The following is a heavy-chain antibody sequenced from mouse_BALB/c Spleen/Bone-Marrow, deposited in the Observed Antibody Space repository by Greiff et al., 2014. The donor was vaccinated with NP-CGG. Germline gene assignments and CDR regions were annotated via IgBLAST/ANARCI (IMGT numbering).Heavy chain of an antibody. D-gene: IGHD2-14*01. CDR2: IYPGSGST. CDR3: ASRGEVRRHYYAMDY. V-gene: IGHV1-77*01. CDR1: GYTLTDYV. J-gene: IGHJ4*01. Sequence: VQLQQSGPELVKPGASVKMSCKASGYTLTDYVISWVKQRTGQGLEWIGEIYPGSGSTYYNEKFKGKATLTADKSSNTAYMQLSSLTSEDSAVYFCASRGEVRRHYYAMDYWGQGTSVTVSS.